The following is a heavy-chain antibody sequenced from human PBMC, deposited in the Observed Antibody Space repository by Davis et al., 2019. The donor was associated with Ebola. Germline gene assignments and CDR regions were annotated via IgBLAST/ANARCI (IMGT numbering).Heavy chain of an antibody. J-gene: IGHJ5*02. CDR1: GYTFTGYY. CDR3: ARVTQLRWFDP. V-gene: IGHV1-18*04. CDR2: ISAYNGNT. D-gene: IGHD5-24*01. Sequence: ASVKVSCKASGYTFTGYYMHWVRQAPGQGLEWMGWISAYNGNTNYAQKLQGRVTMTTDTSTSTAYMELRSLRSDDTAVYYCARVTQLRWFDPWGQGTLITVSS.